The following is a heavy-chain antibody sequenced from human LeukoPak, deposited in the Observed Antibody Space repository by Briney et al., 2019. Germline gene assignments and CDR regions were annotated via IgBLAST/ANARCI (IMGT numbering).Heavy chain of an antibody. CDR2: IYYSGST. V-gene: IGHV4-59*01. CDR3: ARVSRGAAAGASH. J-gene: IGHJ4*02. CDR1: GGSISSYY. D-gene: IGHD6-13*01. Sequence: SETLSLTCTVSGGSISSYYWSWIRQPPGKGLEWIGYIYYSGSTSYNPSLKSRVTISVDTSKNQFSLKLSSVTAADTAVYYCARVSRGAAAGASHWGQGTLVTVSS.